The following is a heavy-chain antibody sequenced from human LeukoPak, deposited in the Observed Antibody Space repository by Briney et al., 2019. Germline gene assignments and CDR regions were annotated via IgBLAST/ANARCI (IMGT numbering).Heavy chain of an antibody. CDR1: GFTFSTYS. D-gene: IGHD3-22*01. V-gene: IGHV3-30*03. CDR2: ISYDGSNK. J-gene: IGHJ5*02. Sequence: PGGSLRLSCAASGFTFSTYSLNWVRQAPGKGLEWVAVISYDGSNKYYADSVKGRFTISRDNSKNTLYLQMNSLRAEDTAVYYCASLYDSSEIWFDPWGQGTLVTVSS. CDR3: ASLYDSSEIWFDP.